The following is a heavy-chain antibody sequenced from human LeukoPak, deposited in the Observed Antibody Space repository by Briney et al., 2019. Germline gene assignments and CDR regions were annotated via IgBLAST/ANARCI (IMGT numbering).Heavy chain of an antibody. V-gene: IGHV1-18*04. CDR2: ISAYNGNT. J-gene: IGHJ4*02. Sequence: GASVKVSCKASGYTFIAYYMHWVRQAPGQGLEWMGWISAYNGNTNYAQKLQGRVTITAYESTSTDYMELSSLRSEDTAVYYCARGSGVVAATMHYWGQGTLVTVSS. CDR1: GYTFIAYY. D-gene: IGHD2-15*01. CDR3: ARGSGVVAATMHY.